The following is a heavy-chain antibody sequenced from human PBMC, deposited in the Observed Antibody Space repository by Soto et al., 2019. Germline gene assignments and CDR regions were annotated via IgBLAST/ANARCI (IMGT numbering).Heavy chain of an antibody. D-gene: IGHD2-21*02. V-gene: IGHV4-59*01. CDR1: GDSISSYY. J-gene: IGHJ3*02. CDR3: ARSCGGDCYSNAFDI. CDR2: IYYSGST. Sequence: SETLSLTCTVSGDSISSYYWTWIRQPPVNGLEWIGYIYYSGSTNYNPSLKSRATISVDTSKIQFSLKLSSVTAADTAVYYCARSCGGDCYSNAFDIWGQGTMVTVSS.